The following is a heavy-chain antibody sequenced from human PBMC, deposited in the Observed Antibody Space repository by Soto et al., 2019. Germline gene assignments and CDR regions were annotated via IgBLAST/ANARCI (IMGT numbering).Heavy chain of an antibody. CDR2: IIPILGIA. J-gene: IGHJ3*02. V-gene: IGHV1-69*02. Sequence: SVKVSCKASGGTFSSYTISWVRQAPGQGLEWMGRIIPILGIANYAQKFQSRVTITADKSTSTAYMELSSLRSEDTAVYYCARAGRLNAFDIWGQGTMVTVSS. CDR1: GGTFSSYT. D-gene: IGHD3-10*01. CDR3: ARAGRLNAFDI.